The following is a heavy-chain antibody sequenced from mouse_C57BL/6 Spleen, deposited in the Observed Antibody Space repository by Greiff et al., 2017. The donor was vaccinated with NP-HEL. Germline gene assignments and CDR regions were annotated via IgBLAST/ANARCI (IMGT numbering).Heavy chain of an antibody. CDR2: ISSGSSTI. CDR1: GFTFSDYG. V-gene: IGHV5-17*01. J-gene: IGHJ4*01. CDR3: ARTYYYGSSPYAMDY. Sequence: DVKLVESGGGLVKPGGSLKLSCAASGFTFSDYGMHWVRQAPEKGLEWVAYISSGSSTIYYADTVKGRFTISRDNAKNTLFLQMTSLRSEDTAMYYCARTYYYGSSPYAMDYWGQGTSVTVSS. D-gene: IGHD1-1*01.